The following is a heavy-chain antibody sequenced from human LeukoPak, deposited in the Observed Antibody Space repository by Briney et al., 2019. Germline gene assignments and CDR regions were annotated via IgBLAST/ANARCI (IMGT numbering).Heavy chain of an antibody. CDR2: INHSGST. CDR3: AGENTAMDNGGFDY. V-gene: IGHV4-34*01. J-gene: IGHJ4*02. CDR1: GGSFSGYY. D-gene: IGHD5-18*01. Sequence: SETLSLTCAVYGGSFSGYYWSWLRQPPGKGLEWIGEINHSGSTNYNPSLKSRVTISVDTSKNQFSLKLSSVTAADTAVYYCAGENTAMDNGGFDYWGQGTLVTVSS.